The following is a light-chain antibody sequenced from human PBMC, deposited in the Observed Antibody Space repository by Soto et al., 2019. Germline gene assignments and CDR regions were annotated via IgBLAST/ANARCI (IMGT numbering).Light chain of an antibody. J-gene: IGLJ1*01. CDR1: TGTVTSGHY. Sequence: QAVVTQEPSLTVSPGGTVTLTCGSSTGTVTSGHYPYWFQQKPGQAPRTLIFDTDNKHSWTPARFSGSLLGGKAALTLSGAQPEDEADYYCLLNYSDGPGVFGPGTKLTVL. CDR2: DTD. CDR3: LLNYSDGPGV. V-gene: IGLV7-46*01.